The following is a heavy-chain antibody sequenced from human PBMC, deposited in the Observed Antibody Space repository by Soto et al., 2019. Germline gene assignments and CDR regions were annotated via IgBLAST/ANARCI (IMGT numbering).Heavy chain of an antibody. J-gene: IGHJ4*02. CDR1: GGTFSSYA. V-gene: IGHV1-69*13. CDR3: ARGRYYDSSGYFDY. D-gene: IGHD3-22*01. CDR2: IIPIFGTA. Sequence: ASVKVSCKASGGTFSSYAISWVRQAPGQGLEWMGGIIPIFGTANYAQKFQGRVTITADESTSTAYMELSSLRSEDTAVYYCARGRYYDSSGYFDYWGQGTLVTVSS.